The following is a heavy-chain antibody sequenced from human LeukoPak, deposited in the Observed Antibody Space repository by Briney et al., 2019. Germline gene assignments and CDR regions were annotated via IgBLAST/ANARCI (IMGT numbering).Heavy chain of an antibody. D-gene: IGHD2-15*01. V-gene: IGHV3-74*01. Sequence: GGSLRLSCAASGFTFSSYWMHWVRQAPGKGLVWVSRINSDGSSTSYADSVKGRFTISRDNSKNTLYLQMNSLRAEDTAVYYCARDKRLLLMVDYWGQGTLVTVSS. J-gene: IGHJ4*02. CDR3: ARDKRLLLMVDY. CDR2: INSDGSST. CDR1: GFTFSSYW.